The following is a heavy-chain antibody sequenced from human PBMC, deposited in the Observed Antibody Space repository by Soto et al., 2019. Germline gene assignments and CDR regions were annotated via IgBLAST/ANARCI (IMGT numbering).Heavy chain of an antibody. CDR3: AKGSGSGRKTSYFDY. CDR2: ISGSGGST. V-gene: IGHV3-23*01. Sequence: GGSLRLSCAASGFTFSSYAMSWVRQAPGKGLEWVSAISGSGGSTYYADSVKGRFTISRDNSKNTLYLQMNSLRAEDTAIYYCAKGSGSGRKTSYFDYWGQGTLVTVSS. D-gene: IGHD3-10*01. CDR1: GFTFSSYA. J-gene: IGHJ4*02.